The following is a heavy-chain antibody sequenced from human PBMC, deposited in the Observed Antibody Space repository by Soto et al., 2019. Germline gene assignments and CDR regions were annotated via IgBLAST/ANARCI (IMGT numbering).Heavy chain of an antibody. J-gene: IGHJ6*03. CDR2: INHSGST. V-gene: IGHV4-34*01. CDR3: ARGLGRRFYYYYYMDV. Sequence: SETLSLTCAVYGGSFSGYYWSWIRQPPGKGLEWIGEINHSGSTNYNPSLKSRVTISVDTSKNQFSLKLSSVTAADTAVYYCARGLGRRFYYYYYMDVWGKGTTVTVS. D-gene: IGHD3-10*01. CDR1: GGSFSGYY.